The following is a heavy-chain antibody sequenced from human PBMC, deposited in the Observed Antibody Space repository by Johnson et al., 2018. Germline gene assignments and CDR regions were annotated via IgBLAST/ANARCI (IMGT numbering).Heavy chain of an antibody. CDR2: IHHSGST. CDR1: GGSFSGYY. Sequence: QVQLQQWGAGLLKPSETXSLTCAVYGGSFSGYYWSWIRQPPGKGLEWIGEIHHSGSTNYNPSLKSRVTISVDTSKNQFSLKLSPVTAADTAVYYCAREQGYSASAFYHYYYMDVWGKGTTVTVSS. CDR3: AREQGYSASAFYHYYYMDV. D-gene: IGHD5-12*01. J-gene: IGHJ6*03. V-gene: IGHV4-34*01.